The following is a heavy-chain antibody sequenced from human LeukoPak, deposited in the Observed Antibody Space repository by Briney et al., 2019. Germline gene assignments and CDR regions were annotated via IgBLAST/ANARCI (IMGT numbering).Heavy chain of an antibody. CDR2: IYYSGST. J-gene: IGHJ4*02. D-gene: IGHD2-15*01. CDR3: ASSGYCSGGSCYSDVSDFGY. Sequence: SETLSLTCTVSGDSISSSNSYWGWIRQPPGTGLEWIGSIYYSGSTYYNPSLKSRVTISVDTSKNQFSLKLSSVTAADTAVYYCASSGYCSGGSCYSDVSDFGYWGQGTLVTVSS. CDR1: GDSISSSNSY. V-gene: IGHV4-39*01.